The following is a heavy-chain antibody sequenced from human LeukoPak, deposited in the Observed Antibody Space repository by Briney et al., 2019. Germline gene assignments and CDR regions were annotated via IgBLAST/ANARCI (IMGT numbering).Heavy chain of an antibody. J-gene: IGHJ4*02. CDR2: IRGSGGST. CDR1: GFTYSSYA. V-gene: IGHV3-23*01. CDR3: AKEAIRCLDY. D-gene: IGHD2-2*02. Sequence: GGTLSLSCAASGFTYSSYAMSWVREAPARGRGWGSAIRGSGGSTYYADSVKGRFTISRENTKNTLYLQMNSLRAEDTAVYYCAKEAIRCLDYWGQGTLVTVSS.